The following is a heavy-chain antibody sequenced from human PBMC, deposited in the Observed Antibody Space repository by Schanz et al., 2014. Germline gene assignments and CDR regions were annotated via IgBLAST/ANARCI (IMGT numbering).Heavy chain of an antibody. V-gene: IGHV3-30*18. CDR3: AKEGSIYWDRSVDY. Sequence: QVQLVESGGSVVQPGRSLRLSCAGSGFSFSDYGMHWVRQAPGRGLEWVAVMSYDGSDKYYADPVKGRFTISRDNSKNTLYLQMNSLRPEDTAVYYCAKEGSIYWDRSVDYWGQGTLVTVSS. J-gene: IGHJ4*02. D-gene: IGHD1-26*01. CDR1: GFSFSDYG. CDR2: MSYDGSDK.